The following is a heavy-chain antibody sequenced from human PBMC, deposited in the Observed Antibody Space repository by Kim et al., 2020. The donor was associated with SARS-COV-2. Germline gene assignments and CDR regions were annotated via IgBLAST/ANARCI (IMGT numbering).Heavy chain of an antibody. J-gene: IGHJ4*02. CDR3: ARATCGTPPCSNTFHY. V-gene: IGHV3-23*01. CDR2: ISGNAGNT. D-gene: IGHD2-8*01. Sequence: GGSLRLSCAASGFTFSTYAMSWVRQAPGKGLEWVSLISGNAGNTYYADSVKGRFTISRDNSKNTLYLQMNSLRVEDTALYYCARATCGTPPCSNTFHYWGLGTLVTVSS. CDR1: GFTFSTYA.